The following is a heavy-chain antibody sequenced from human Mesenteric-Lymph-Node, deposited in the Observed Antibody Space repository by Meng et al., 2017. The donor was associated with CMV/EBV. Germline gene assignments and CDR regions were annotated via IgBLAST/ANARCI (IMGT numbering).Heavy chain of an antibody. V-gene: IGHV3-30*02. CDR3: ARGGY. Sequence: GESLKISCAASGFTLSNYGMHWVRQPPGKGLEWVACIRSDGSNRYYADSVKGRFTISRDDSKNTLYLQLNSLRPEDTAVYYCARGGYWGQGTLVTVSS. CDR2: IRSDGSNR. CDR1: GFTLSNYG. J-gene: IGHJ4*02.